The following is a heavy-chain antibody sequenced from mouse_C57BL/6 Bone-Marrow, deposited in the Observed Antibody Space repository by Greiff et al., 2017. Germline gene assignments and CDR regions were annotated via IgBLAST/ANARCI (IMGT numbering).Heavy chain of an antibody. J-gene: IGHJ2*01. CDR2: FHPYNDDT. V-gene: IGHV1-47*01. CDR1: GYTFTPYS. D-gene: IGHD2-1*01. CDR3: ARGGNYGGYYFDY. Sequence: VQLQQSGAELVKPGASVKMSCKASGYTFTPYSIEWMKQNHGKSLEWIGNFHPYNDDTNYNEKFKGKATLTVEKSSSTVYLELSRLTSDDSAVYYCARGGNYGGYYFDYWGQGTTLTVSS.